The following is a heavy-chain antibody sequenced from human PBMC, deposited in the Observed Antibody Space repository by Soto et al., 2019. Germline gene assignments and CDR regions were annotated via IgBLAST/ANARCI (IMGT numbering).Heavy chain of an antibody. Sequence: EVQLLESGGGLVQPGGSLRLSCTASGFTFSSYAMYWVRQAPGKGLEWVSGISGTGGGTYYADSVKGRFTISRDNPENTVYLQMNSLRGEDTAVYYCAKPRSVSGNPHFDYWGQGTLVTVSS. CDR2: ISGTGGGT. J-gene: IGHJ4*02. CDR1: GFTFSSYA. CDR3: AKPRSVSGNPHFDY. V-gene: IGHV3-23*01. D-gene: IGHD6-19*01.